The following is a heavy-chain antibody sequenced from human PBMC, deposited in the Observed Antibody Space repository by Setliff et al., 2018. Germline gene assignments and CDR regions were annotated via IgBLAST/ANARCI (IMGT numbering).Heavy chain of an antibody. CDR2: IIHSGST. CDR1: GYSISSDSY. V-gene: IGHV4-34*12. CDR3: ARSFSRREKFLLDY. Sequence: SETLSLTCAVSGYSISSDSYWSWIRQPPGKRLVWIGEIIHSGSTNYNPSLKSRVTISMDTSKNQFSLKVSSVTAADTAVYYCARSFSRREKFLLDYWGQGALVTVSS. J-gene: IGHJ4*02.